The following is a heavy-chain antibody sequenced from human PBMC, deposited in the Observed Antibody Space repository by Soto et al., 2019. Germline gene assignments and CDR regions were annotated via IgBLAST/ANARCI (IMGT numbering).Heavy chain of an antibody. V-gene: IGHV5-51*01. D-gene: IGHD3-3*01. J-gene: IGHJ4*02. CDR2: IFPGDSAT. CDR1: GYSFTNYW. Sequence: GESLKISCKGSGYSFTNYWIVWVRQMPGKGLEWMGIIFPGDSATEYSPSFQGQVSISADKSFSTAYLQWSSLKASDTAMYYCAILRVEGSLLYWCRGPLGTVSS. CDR3: AILRVEGSLLY.